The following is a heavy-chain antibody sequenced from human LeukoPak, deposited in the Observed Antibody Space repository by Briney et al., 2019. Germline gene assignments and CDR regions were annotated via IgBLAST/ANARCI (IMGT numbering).Heavy chain of an antibody. Sequence: GGSLRLSCAASGFTFSSYWMSWVRQAPGKGLEWVANIKQDGSEKYYVDSVKGRFTISRDNAKNSLYLQMNRLRAEDTAVYYCASDQFGEFLFDYWGQGTLVTVSS. D-gene: IGHD3-10*01. CDR3: ASDQFGEFLFDY. V-gene: IGHV3-7*01. J-gene: IGHJ4*02. CDR1: GFTFSSYW. CDR2: IKQDGSEK.